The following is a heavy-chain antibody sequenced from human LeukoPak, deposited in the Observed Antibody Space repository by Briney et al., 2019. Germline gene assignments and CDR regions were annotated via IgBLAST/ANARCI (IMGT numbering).Heavy chain of an antibody. CDR1: GFTFSSYG. D-gene: IGHD2-15*01. V-gene: IGHV3-30*18. Sequence: PGGSLRLSCAASGFTFSSYGMHWVRQAPGKGLEWVAVISYGGSNKYYADSVKGRFTISRDNSENTLYLQMNSLRVEDTAIYYCAKSTAPCSRGSCYSALESWGQGTLVTVSS. CDR2: ISYGGSNK. J-gene: IGHJ4*02. CDR3: AKSTAPCSRGSCYSALES.